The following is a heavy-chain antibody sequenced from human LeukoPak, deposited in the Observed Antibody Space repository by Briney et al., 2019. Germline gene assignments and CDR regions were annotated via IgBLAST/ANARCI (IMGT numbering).Heavy chain of an antibody. D-gene: IGHD6-13*01. CDR1: GFTFNNYW. CDR3: TREVAAADY. V-gene: IGHV3-7*01. Sequence: GGSLRLSCAASGFTFNNYWMSWVRQAPGKGLEWVANIKLEGSVKYYVDSVKGRFTISRDNAKNSVYLQMNSLRAGDTAVYYCTREVAAADYWGRGTLVTVSS. J-gene: IGHJ4*02. CDR2: IKLEGSVK.